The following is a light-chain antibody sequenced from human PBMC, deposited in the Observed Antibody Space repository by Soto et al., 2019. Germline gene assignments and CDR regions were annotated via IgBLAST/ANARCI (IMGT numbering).Light chain of an antibody. Sequence: LMTKSPATLSFSQGERAELYCMSSESVSSNLAWYQQRPGQAPRLLLHGASTRATDTPVRFRGSGSGTEFTLTISSLQSEDFAVYYCQQHNNWPPSITFGKGTRLEIK. CDR3: QQHNNWPPSIT. V-gene: IGKV3-15*01. CDR1: ESVSSN. CDR2: GAS. J-gene: IGKJ5*01.